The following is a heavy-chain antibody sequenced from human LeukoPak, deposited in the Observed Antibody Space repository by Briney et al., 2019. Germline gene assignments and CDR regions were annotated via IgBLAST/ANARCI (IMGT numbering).Heavy chain of an antibody. D-gene: IGHD6-19*01. V-gene: IGHV3-9*01. Sequence: GGSLRLSCAASGFTFDDYAMHWVRQAPGKGLEWVSGISWNSGSIGYADSVKGRFTISRDNAKNSLYLQMNSLRAEDTALYYCAKAHYSSGFMGSSIHYYYYGMDVWGQGTTVTVSS. CDR1: GFTFDDYA. CDR3: AKAHYSSGFMGSSIHYYYYGMDV. CDR2: ISWNSGSI. J-gene: IGHJ6*02.